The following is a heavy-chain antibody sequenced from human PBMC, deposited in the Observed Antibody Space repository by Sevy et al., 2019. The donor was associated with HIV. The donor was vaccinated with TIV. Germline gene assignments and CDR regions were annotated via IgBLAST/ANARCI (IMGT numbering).Heavy chain of an antibody. CDR3: ATSRSGYFDSSGYYIY. CDR2: IYPDNSDT. V-gene: IGHV5-51*01. J-gene: IGHJ4*02. D-gene: IGHD3-22*01. Sequence: GESLKISCKGSGYSFTSHWIGWVRHMPGKGLEWMGIIYPDNSDTRYSPSFQGQVTFSADKSISTAYLQWSSLKASDTAMYYCATSRSGYFDSSGYYIYWGQGTLVTVSS. CDR1: GYSFTSHW.